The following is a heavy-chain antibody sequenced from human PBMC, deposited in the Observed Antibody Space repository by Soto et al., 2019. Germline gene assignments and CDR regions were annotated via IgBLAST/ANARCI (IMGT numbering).Heavy chain of an antibody. J-gene: IGHJ4*02. CDR3: ARETVAEGYSDY. CDR1: GFTVSSNY. CDR2: IYSGGST. V-gene: IGHV3-53*01. D-gene: IGHD6-19*01. Sequence: EVQLVESGGGLIQPGGSLRLSCAASGFTVSSNYMSWVRQAPGKGLERVSGIYSGGSTYYADSVKGRFTISRDNSKNTLYLQMNSLRSEDTAVYYCARETVAEGYSDYWGQGTLVTVSS.